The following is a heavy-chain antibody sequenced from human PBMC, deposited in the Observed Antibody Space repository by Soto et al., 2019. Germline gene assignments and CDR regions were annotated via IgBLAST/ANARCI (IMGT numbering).Heavy chain of an antibody. J-gene: IGHJ4*02. D-gene: IGHD1-1*01. Sequence: QITLKESGPTLVKPTQTLTLTCTFSGFSLTTSGVGVGWIRQPPGKALEWLALIYWDDEKRYSPSLKSRLSITKDTSTNQVVLTMTNMDPVDTAIYFCAHSPLGQLLLYFDFWGQGTLVTVSS. CDR2: IYWDDEK. CDR3: AHSPLGQLLLYFDF. CDR1: GFSLTTSGVG. V-gene: IGHV2-5*02.